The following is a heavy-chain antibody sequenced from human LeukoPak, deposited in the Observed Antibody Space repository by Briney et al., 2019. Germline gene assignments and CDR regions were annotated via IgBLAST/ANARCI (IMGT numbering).Heavy chain of an antibody. CDR3: AGSSLRYFDWFKFDY. CDR2: IYTSGST. CDR1: GGSISSGSYY. D-gene: IGHD3-9*01. Sequence: SETLSLTCTVSGGSISSGSYYWSWIRQPAGKGLEWIGRIYTSGSTNYNPSLKSRVTISVDMSKNQFSLKLSSVTAADTAVYYCAGSSLRYFDWFKFDYWGQGTLVTVSS. J-gene: IGHJ4*02. V-gene: IGHV4-61*02.